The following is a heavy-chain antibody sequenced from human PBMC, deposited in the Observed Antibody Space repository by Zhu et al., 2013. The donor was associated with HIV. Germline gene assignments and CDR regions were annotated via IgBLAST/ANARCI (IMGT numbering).Heavy chain of an antibody. J-gene: IGHJ4*02. CDR3: ARGVFVDTAIIGHLSD. D-gene: IGHD5-18*01. V-gene: IGHV4-59*12. Sequence: QVQLQESGPGLVKPSETLSLMCNVSGASISTYYWNWIRQPPGKGLEWIGYIYHSASTSYNPSLRSRVTISVGRSKNQFSLKLSSVTAADTAVYYCARGVFVDTAIIGHLSDWGQGTQGHRLL. CDR2: IYHSAST. CDR1: GASISTYY.